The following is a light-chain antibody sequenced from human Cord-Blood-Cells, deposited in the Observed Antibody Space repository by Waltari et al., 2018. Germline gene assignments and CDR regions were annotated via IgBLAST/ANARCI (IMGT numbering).Light chain of an antibody. CDR3: QQYYSYPIT. V-gene: IGKV1-8*01. CDR2: AAS. J-gene: IGKJ5*01. Sequence: AIRMTQSPSSFSASTGARVTITRRASQGISSYLSCYQQKPGKAHKLLIYAASTLQSGVPSRFSGSGSGTDFTLTISCLQSEDFATYYCQQYYSYPITFGQGTRLEIK. CDR1: QGISSY.